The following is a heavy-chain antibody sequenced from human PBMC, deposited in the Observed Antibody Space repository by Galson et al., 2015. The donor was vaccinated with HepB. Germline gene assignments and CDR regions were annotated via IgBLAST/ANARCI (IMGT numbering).Heavy chain of an antibody. J-gene: IGHJ6*02. Sequence: SLRLSCAASGFTFSSYAMHWVRQAPGKGLEWVAVISYDGSNKYYADSVKGRFTISRDNSKNTLYLQMNSLRAEDTAVYYCARVKQQQLVYYYYYGMDVWGQGTTVTVSS. CDR1: GFTFSSYA. CDR3: ARVKQQQLVYYYYYGMDV. CDR2: ISYDGSNK. V-gene: IGHV3-30*04. D-gene: IGHD6-13*01.